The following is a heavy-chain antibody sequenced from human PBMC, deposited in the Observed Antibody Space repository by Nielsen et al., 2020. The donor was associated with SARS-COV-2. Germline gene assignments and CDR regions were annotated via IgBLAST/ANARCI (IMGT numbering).Heavy chain of an antibody. CDR1: GFSLSTSGMC. V-gene: IGHV2-70*11. D-gene: IGHD3-22*01. CDR2: IDWDDDK. CDR3: ARTSQYYYDRAFDY. Sequence: SGPTLVKPTQTLTLTCTFSGFSLSTSGMCVSWIRQPPGKALGWLARIDWDDDKYYSTSLKTRLTISKDTSKNQVVLTMTNMDPVDTATYYCARTSQYYYDRAFDYWGQGTLVTVSS. J-gene: IGHJ4*02.